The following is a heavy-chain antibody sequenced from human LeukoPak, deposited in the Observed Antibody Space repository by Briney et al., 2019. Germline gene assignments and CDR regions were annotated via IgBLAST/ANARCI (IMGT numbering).Heavy chain of an antibody. CDR2: INYSGST. Sequence: PSETLSLTCTVSGGSISGYYWSWIRQPPGKGLEWIGYINYSGSTNYNPSLKSRVTIFGDTSKNQFFLKLSSVTAADTAVYYCARGSRELYYFDYWGQGTLVTVSS. CDR1: GGSISGYY. J-gene: IGHJ4*02. D-gene: IGHD1-7*01. V-gene: IGHV4-59*01. CDR3: ARGSRELYYFDY.